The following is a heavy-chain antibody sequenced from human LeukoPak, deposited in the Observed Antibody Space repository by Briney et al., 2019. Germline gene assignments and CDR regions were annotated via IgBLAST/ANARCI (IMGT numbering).Heavy chain of an antibody. Sequence: PGGSLRLSCAASGFTFSSYAMSWVRQAPGKGLEWVSAISDRGVSTFYADSVKGRFTISRDNSKNTLYLQMNSLRAEDTAAYYCFPTAEADHWGQGTLVTVSS. CDR2: ISDRGVST. V-gene: IGHV3-23*01. CDR1: GFTFSSYA. CDR3: FPTAEADH. D-gene: IGHD1-26*01. J-gene: IGHJ4*02.